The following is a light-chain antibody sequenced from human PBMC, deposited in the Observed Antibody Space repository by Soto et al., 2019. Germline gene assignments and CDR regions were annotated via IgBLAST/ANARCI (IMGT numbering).Light chain of an antibody. Sequence: SAWTQPATVSGSPGQSINFSCTGTSSDVGGYNYVSWYQQHPGKAPKFMIYDVSNRPSGVSNRFSGSKSGNTASLTISGLQAEDEADYYCSSYTTSNTRQIVFGTGTKVTGL. CDR2: DVS. CDR3: SSYTTSNTRQIV. CDR1: SSDVGGYNY. V-gene: IGLV2-14*01. J-gene: IGLJ1*01.